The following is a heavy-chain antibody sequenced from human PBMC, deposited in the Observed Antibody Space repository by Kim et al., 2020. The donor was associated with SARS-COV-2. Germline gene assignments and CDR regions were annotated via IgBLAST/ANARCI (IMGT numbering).Heavy chain of an antibody. V-gene: IGHV3-9*01. CDR1: GFTFDDYA. Sequence: GGSLRLSCAASGFTFDDYAMHWVRQAPGKGLEWVSGISWNSGSIGYADSVKGRFTISRDNAKNSLYLQMNSLRAEDTALYYCAKMKGSYSSGWYPFDYWG. J-gene: IGHJ4*01. D-gene: IGHD6-19*01. CDR2: ISWNSGSI. CDR3: AKMKGSYSSGWYPFDY.